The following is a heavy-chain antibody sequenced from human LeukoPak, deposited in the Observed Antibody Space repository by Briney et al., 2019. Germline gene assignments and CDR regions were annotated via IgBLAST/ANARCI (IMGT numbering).Heavy chain of an antibody. D-gene: IGHD6-6*01. CDR2: ISTYNGNT. J-gene: IGHJ6*03. Sequence: ASVKVSCKASGYTFTSYGISWVRQAPGQGLEWMGWISTYNGNTNYAQKLQGRVTMTTDTSTSTAYMELRSLRSDDTAVYYCARLQSSSPFYYYYYMDVWGKGTTVTVSS. V-gene: IGHV1-18*01. CDR1: GYTFTSYG. CDR3: ARLQSSSPFYYYYYMDV.